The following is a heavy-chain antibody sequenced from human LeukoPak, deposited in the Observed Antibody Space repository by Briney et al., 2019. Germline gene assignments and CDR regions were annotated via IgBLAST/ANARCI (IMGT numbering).Heavy chain of an antibody. CDR1: GGSISSHY. CDR2: IYYSGST. V-gene: IGHV4-59*11. D-gene: IGHD3-22*01. CDR3: ARRSYYDGFDP. Sequence: SETLSLTCTVSGGSISSHYWSWIRQPPGKGLEWIGYIYYSGSTNYNPSLKSRVTISVDTSKNQFSLKLSSVTAADTAVYYCARRSYYDGFDPWGQGTLVTVSS. J-gene: IGHJ5*02.